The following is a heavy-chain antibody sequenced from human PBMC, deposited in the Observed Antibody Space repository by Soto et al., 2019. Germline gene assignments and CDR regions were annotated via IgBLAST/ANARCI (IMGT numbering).Heavy chain of an antibody. Sequence: GGSLRLSCAASGFTFSSCAMHWVRQAPGKGLEWVALISYDGSNKYYADSVKGRFTISRDNSKNTLYLQMNSLRAEDTAVYYCAREFWSGPFDYWGQGTLVTVSS. CDR2: ISYDGSNK. CDR1: GFTFSSCA. D-gene: IGHD3-3*01. J-gene: IGHJ4*02. CDR3: AREFWSGPFDY. V-gene: IGHV3-30-3*01.